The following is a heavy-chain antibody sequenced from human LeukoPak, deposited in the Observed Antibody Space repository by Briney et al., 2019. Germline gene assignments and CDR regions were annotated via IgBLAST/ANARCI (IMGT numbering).Heavy chain of an antibody. CDR1: GYTFTSNY. V-gene: IGHV1-46*01. CDR3: ARDLQWQLGYRY. D-gene: IGHD5-18*01. J-gene: IGHJ4*02. Sequence: GASVKVSCKASGYTFTSNYIHWVRQAPGQGLEWMGMIYPRVGSTSYAQKFQGRVTITADESTSTAYMELSSLRSEDTAVYYCARDLQWQLGYRYWGQGTLVTVSS. CDR2: IYPRVGST.